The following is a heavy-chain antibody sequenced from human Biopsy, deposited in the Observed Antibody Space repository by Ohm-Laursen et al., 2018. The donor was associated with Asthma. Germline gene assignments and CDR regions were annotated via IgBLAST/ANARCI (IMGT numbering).Heavy chain of an antibody. CDR1: GFVFSQCG. CDR2: ISYDGSSI. D-gene: IGHD6-19*01. Sequence: SLRLSCSASGFVFSQCGMHWVRQGPGKGLEWVAVISYDGSSIYYADSVKGRFTISRDNSKNTLSLQMNSLTAEDTAVYYCAREGVAGTHIEDWGQGTLVTVSS. CDR3: AREGVAGTHIED. J-gene: IGHJ4*02. V-gene: IGHV3-30*03.